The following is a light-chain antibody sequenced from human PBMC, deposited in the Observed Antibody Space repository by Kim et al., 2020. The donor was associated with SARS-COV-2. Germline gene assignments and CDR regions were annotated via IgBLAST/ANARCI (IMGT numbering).Light chain of an antibody. CDR3: HSRDTSGNRVV. CDR1: SLPAYY. V-gene: IGLV3-19*01. CDR2: FRS. Sequence: QPVTISHQGHSLPAYYARCYHQKPAQAPLLVLYFRSLRPTVIPDRFSGSSSGHTTSFTISGVQAEYESDYYCHSRDTSGNRVVFGGGTQLTVL. J-gene: IGLJ2*01.